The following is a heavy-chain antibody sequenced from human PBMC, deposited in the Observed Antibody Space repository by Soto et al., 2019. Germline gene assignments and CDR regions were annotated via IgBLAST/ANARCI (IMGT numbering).Heavy chain of an antibody. CDR3: ARDKMTGLFDY. CDR2: INHSGST. V-gene: IGHV4-34*01. CDR1: GGSFSGYY. Sequence: QVQLQQWGAGLLKPSETLSLTCAVYGGSFSGYYWTWIRQPPGTGLEWIGEINHSGSTNYNPSLESRVTISVDTSKNQFSLKLTSVTAAYTAVYYCARDKMTGLFDYWGQGTLVTVSS. J-gene: IGHJ4*02. D-gene: IGHD3-9*01.